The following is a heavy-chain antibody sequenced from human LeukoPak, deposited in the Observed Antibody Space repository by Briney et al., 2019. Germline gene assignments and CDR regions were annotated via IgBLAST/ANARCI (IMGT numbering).Heavy chain of an antibody. J-gene: IGHJ4*02. Sequence: GGSLRLSCAASGFTFSSYSMNWVRQAPGKGLEWASSISSSSSYIYYADSVKGRFTISRDNAKNSLYPQMNSLRAEDTAVYYCARAASGYDYPYYFDYWGQGTLVTVSS. D-gene: IGHD5-12*01. V-gene: IGHV3-21*01. CDR1: GFTFSSYS. CDR3: ARAASGYDYPYYFDY. CDR2: ISSSSSYI.